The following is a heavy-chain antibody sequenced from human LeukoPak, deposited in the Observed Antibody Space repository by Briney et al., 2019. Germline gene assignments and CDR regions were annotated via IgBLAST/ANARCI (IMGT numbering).Heavy chain of an antibody. D-gene: IGHD3-22*01. V-gene: IGHV3-21*01. Sequence: PGGSLRLSCAASGFTFSSYGMHWVRQAPGKGLEWVSLISWDGGSTYYADSVKGRFTISRDNAKNSLFLQMNSLRAEDTAVYYCARVRYDGSGYYSTYDYWGQGTLVTVSS. J-gene: IGHJ4*02. CDR1: GFTFSSYG. CDR3: ARVRYDGSGYYSTYDY. CDR2: ISWDGGST.